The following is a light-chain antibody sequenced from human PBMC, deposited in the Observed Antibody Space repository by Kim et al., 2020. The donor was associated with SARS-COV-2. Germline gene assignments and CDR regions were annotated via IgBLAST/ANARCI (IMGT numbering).Light chain of an antibody. CDR3: SSYTGRNTLV. CDR1: SSDIGGYNY. CDR2: EVY. Sequence: GQSGTISRTGSSSDIGGYNYVSWYQQHPGNAPRLIIYEVYKRPSGVPSRFSGSKSGNTASLTVSGLQPEDEADYYCSSYTGRNTLVFGTGTKVTVL. J-gene: IGLJ1*01. V-gene: IGLV2-8*01.